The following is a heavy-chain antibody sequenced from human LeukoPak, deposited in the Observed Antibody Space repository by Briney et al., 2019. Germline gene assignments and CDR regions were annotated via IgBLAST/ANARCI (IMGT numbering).Heavy chain of an antibody. CDR1: GFTFSSYW. CDR3: ARQDGSGIYYFDY. Sequence: GGSLRLSCAASGFTFSSYWMHWVRQAPGKGLVWVSRINTDGSSTSYADSVKGRFTISRDNAKNTLYLQMNSLRAEDTAVYYCARQDGSGIYYFDYWGQGTLVTVSS. V-gene: IGHV3-74*01. D-gene: IGHD3-10*01. J-gene: IGHJ4*02. CDR2: INTDGSST.